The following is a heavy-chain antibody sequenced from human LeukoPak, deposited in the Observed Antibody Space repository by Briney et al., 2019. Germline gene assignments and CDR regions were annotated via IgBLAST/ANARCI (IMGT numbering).Heavy chain of an antibody. CDR2: IYYSGST. Sequence: SETLSLTCTVSGGSISSYYWSWIRQPPGKGLEWIGYIYYSGSTNYNPSLKSRVTISVDTSKNQFSLKLSSVTAADTAVYYCARGNNKIDYWGQGTLVTVSS. V-gene: IGHV4-59*01. CDR3: ARGNNKIDY. CDR1: GGSISSYY. J-gene: IGHJ4*02. D-gene: IGHD1/OR15-1a*01.